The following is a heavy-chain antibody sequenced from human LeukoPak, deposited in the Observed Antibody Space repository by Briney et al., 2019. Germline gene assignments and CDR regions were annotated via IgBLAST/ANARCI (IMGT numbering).Heavy chain of an antibody. J-gene: IGHJ4*02. D-gene: IGHD5-12*01. V-gene: IGHV4-39*01. CDR2: IYYSGST. CDR1: GRSISSRSYY. Sequence: SETLSLTCTVSGRSISSRSYYWGWIRQPPGKGPEWIRRIYYSGSTYYNPSLKSRVTISVDTSKNQFSLKLSSVTAADTAVYYCARLQPQAKNSGYGLFDDWGQGTLVTVSS. CDR3: ARLQPQAKNSGYGLFDD.